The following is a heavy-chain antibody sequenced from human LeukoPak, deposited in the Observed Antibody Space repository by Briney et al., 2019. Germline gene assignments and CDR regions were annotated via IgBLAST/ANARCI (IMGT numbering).Heavy chain of an antibody. Sequence: SETLSLTCTVSGDSISSRDSYWGWIRQPPGKGLEWIGSMWFGGTTSYNPSLKSRVAISVDTSKNQFSLKLSSVTAADTAVYYCARGRRGSYFQDYWGQGTLVTVSS. CDR3: ARGRRGSYFQDY. V-gene: IGHV4-39*07. D-gene: IGHD1-26*01. CDR2: MWFGGTT. CDR1: GDSISSRDSY. J-gene: IGHJ4*02.